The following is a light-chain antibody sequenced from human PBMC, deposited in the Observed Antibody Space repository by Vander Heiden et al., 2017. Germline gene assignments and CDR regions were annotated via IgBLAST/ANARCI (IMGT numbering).Light chain of an antibody. V-gene: IGKV1-39*01. J-gene: IGKJ4*02. CDR2: AAS. CDR1: QSISSY. CDR3: QQSYRTPLT. Sequence: DIQMTQSPSSLSASVGDRVPITCRASQSISSYLNWYQQKPGKAPKLLIYAASSLQSGVPSRFSGSGSGTDFTLTISSLQPEDFATYYCQQSYRTPLTFGGGTKVESK.